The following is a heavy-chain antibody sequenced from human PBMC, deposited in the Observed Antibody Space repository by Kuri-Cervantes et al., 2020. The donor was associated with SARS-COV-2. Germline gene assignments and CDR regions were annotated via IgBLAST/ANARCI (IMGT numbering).Heavy chain of an antibody. J-gene: IGHJ3*02. V-gene: IGHV1-2*04. Sequence: ASVKVSCKASGYTFTGYYIHWVRQAPGQGLEWMGWINPKSGGTDSAQKFQGWVTMTRDTSISTACMELSRLRSDDTAVYYCARGPFWGCLWGSYHWGGDSFDIWGQGTMVTVSS. CDR1: GYTFTGYY. CDR2: INPKSGGT. D-gene: IGHD3-16*02. CDR3: ARGPFWGCLWGSYHWGGDSFDI.